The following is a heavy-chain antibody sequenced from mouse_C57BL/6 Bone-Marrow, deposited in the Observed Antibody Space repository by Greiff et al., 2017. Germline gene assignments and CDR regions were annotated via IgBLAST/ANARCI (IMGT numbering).Heavy chain of an antibody. CDR1: GYTFTGYW. CDR2: IYPGSGST. V-gene: IGHV1-55*01. CDR3: ARDELGHEYYFDY. J-gene: IGHJ2*01. Sequence: QVQLQQPGAELVKPGASVKMSCKASGYTFTGYWITWVKQRPGQGLEWIGGIYPGSGSTNYNEKFKSKATLTVDTSSSTAYMQLSSLTSEDSAVYYCARDELGHEYYFDYWGQGTTLTVSA. D-gene: IGHD4-1*01.